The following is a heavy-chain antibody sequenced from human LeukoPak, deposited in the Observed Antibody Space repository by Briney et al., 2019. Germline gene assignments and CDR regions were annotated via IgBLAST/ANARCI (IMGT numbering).Heavy chain of an antibody. V-gene: IGHV3-11*01. CDR1: GFTFSDYY. D-gene: IGHD5-18*01. CDR3: ARATVGYSYGGFDY. J-gene: IGHJ4*02. CDR2: ISSGGSTI. Sequence: GGSLRLSCAASGFTFSDYYMSWIRQAPGKGLEWVSYISSGGSTIYYADSVKGRFTISRDNAKNSLFLQMNSLRAEDTAVYSCARATVGYSYGGFDYWGQGTLVTVSS.